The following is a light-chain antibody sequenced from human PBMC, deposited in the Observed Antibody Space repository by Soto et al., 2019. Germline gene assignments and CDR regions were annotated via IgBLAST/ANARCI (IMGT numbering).Light chain of an antibody. J-gene: IGKJ4*01. V-gene: IGKV1-9*01. Sequence: DIHLTQAPSSVSASVGDRVTMTCLASQAITNKLAWYQQKPGHDPRLLIYEESTLHSEGPSRFSGRKVGTQFILTINSLRPGDFATYYCQQGKSYPRTFGAGTKVAIK. CDR2: EES. CDR1: QAITNK. CDR3: QQGKSYPRT.